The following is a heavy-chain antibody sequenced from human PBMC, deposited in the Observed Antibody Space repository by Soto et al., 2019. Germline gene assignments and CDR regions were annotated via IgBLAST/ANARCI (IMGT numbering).Heavy chain of an antibody. CDR1: GFTFSSYG. D-gene: IGHD3-22*01. CDR2: IWYDGSNK. CDR3: ARVEGYYDSSGSVYYYYGMDV. J-gene: IGHJ6*02. V-gene: IGHV3-33*01. Sequence: PVGSLRLSCAASGFTFSSYGMHWVRQAPGKGLEWVAVIWYDGSNKYYADSVKGRFTISRDNSKNTQYLQMNSLRAEDTAVYYCARVEGYYDSSGSVYYYYGMDVWGQGTTVTVSS.